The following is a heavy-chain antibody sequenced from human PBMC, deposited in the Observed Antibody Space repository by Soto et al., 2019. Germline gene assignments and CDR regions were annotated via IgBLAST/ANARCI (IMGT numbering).Heavy chain of an antibody. D-gene: IGHD2-15*01. CDR1: GFTFSSYA. J-gene: IGHJ5*02. V-gene: IGHV3-30-3*01. Sequence: GGSLRLSCAASGFTFSSYAMHWVRQAPGKGLEWVAVISYDGSNKYYADSVKGRFTISRDNSKNTLYLQMNSLRAEDTAVYYCARDHLGLVVMVGPSGFDPWGQGTLVTVSS. CDR2: ISYDGSNK. CDR3: ARDHLGLVVMVGPSGFDP.